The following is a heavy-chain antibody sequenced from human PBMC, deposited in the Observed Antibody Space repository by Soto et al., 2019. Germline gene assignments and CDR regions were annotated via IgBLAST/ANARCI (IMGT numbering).Heavy chain of an antibody. CDR2: IDPSDSQT. CDR3: ARQIYDSDTGPNFQYYFDS. D-gene: IGHD3-22*01. CDR1: GYSFACYW. Sequence: GESLKISCNGSGYSFACYWTTWVRQKPWKGLEWMGRIDPSDSQTYYSPSFRGHVTISVTKSITTVFLQRSSLRASDTAMYYCARQIYDSDTGPNFQYYFDSWGQGTPVTVSS. V-gene: IGHV5-10-1*01. J-gene: IGHJ4*02.